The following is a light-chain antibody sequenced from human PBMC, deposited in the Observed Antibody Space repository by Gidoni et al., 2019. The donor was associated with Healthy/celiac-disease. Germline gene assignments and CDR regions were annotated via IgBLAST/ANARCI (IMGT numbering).Light chain of an antibody. Sequence: EIVLTQSPGTLSLSPGERATLSCRASQSVSSSYLAWYQQKPGQAPRLLIYGASSRATGIPGRFSGSGSGTDFTLTISRLEPEDFAVYYCQHYGTSPGLFTFGPGTNVDIK. CDR2: GAS. J-gene: IGKJ3*01. CDR1: QSVSSSY. CDR3: QHYGTSPGLFT. V-gene: IGKV3-20*01.